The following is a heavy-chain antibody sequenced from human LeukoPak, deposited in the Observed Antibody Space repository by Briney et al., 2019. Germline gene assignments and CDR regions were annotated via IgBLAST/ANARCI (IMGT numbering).Heavy chain of an antibody. CDR1: GVMFPSYW. CDR2: IKQDGSEK. D-gene: IGHD3-10*01. V-gene: IGHV3-7*04. Sequence: PGGSLRLSCAASGVMFPSYWMTWVRQAPGKGLEWVANIKQDGSEKYYVDSMKGRFTISRDNAKNSVYLQMNSLRAEDTAVYYCARRHHFGFLDSWGQGTLVTVSS. J-gene: IGHJ4*02. CDR3: ARRHHFGFLDS.